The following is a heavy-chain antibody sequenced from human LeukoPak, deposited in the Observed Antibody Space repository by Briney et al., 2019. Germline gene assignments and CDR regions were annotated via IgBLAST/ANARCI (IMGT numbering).Heavy chain of an antibody. J-gene: IGHJ4*02. V-gene: IGHV4-59*01. Sequence: SETLSLTCTLSGGSISSSYWSWIRQPPGTGLQWIGFIHYTGNTNYNPSPKSRVTISVDTSKNQFSLKLSSVTAADTAVYYCASAANADYSDSSGYYYPFGYWGQGTLVSVSS. CDR1: GGSISSSY. CDR2: IHYTGNT. CDR3: ASAANADYSDSSGYYYPFGY. D-gene: IGHD3-22*01.